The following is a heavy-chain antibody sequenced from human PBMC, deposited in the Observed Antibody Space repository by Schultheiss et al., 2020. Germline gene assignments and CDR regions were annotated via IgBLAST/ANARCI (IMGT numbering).Heavy chain of an antibody. Sequence: SETLSLTCTVSGGSISSGDYYWSWIRQPPGKGLEWIGYIYYSGSTYYNPSLKSRVTISVDTSKNQFSLKLSSVTAADTAVYYCARGRYSGSYSGSSYYYYMDVWGKGTTVTVSS. J-gene: IGHJ6*03. CDR3: ARGRYSGSYSGSSYYYYMDV. CDR2: IYYSGST. D-gene: IGHD1-26*01. V-gene: IGHV4-30-4*01. CDR1: GGSISSGDYY.